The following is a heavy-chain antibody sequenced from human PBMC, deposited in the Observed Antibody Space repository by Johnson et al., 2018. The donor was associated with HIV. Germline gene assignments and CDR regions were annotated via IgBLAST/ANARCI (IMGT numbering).Heavy chain of an antibody. CDR2: INWNGGST. CDR1: GFTFSNAW. J-gene: IGHJ3*02. Sequence: VQLVESGGGLVKPGGSLRLSCAASGFTFSNAWMSWVRQAPGKGLEWVSGINWNGGSTGYADSVKGRFTISRDNAKNSLYLQMNSLRAEDTALYYCARGDYYASSGYFSDAFDIWGQGTMVTVSS. CDR3: ARGDYYASSGYFSDAFDI. V-gene: IGHV3-20*04. D-gene: IGHD3-22*01.